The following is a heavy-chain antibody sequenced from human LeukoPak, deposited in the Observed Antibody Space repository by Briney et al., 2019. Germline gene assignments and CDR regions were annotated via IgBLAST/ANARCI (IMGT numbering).Heavy chain of an antibody. V-gene: IGHV5-51*01. CDR2: INPADGYT. CDR3: ARHHDTGVGASGSGWSYFDF. Sequence: GESLKISCKGSGYRFTNYWIGWVRQMPGKGLEWMGIINPADGYTRYSPSFQGQVTISADTSIFTAYLQWSSLKASDTAIYYCARHHDTGVGASGSGWSYFDFWGQGTLITVSS. J-gene: IGHJ4*02. CDR1: GYRFTNYW. D-gene: IGHD6-19*01.